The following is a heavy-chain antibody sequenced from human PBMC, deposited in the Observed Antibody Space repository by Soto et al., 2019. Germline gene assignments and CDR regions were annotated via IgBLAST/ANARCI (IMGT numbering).Heavy chain of an antibody. Sequence: QLQLQESGSGLVKPSQTLSLTCAVSGGSISSGGYSWSWIRQPPGKGLEWIGYISHSGSTYYNPSLKSRVTISVDRSKNQFSLNLSSVTAADTAVQYCAGSAYFYDSSGYYPSWWGQGTLVTVSS. CDR3: AGSAYFYDSSGYYPSW. V-gene: IGHV4-30-2*01. CDR2: ISHSGST. CDR1: GGSISSGGYS. D-gene: IGHD3-22*01. J-gene: IGHJ4*02.